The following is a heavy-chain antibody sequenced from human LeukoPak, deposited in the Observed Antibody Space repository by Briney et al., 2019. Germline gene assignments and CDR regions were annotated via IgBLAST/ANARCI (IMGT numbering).Heavy chain of an antibody. V-gene: IGHV1-18*01. CDR1: GYTFTSYG. CDR2: ISAYNGNT. J-gene: IGHJ3*02. Sequence: GSVKVSCKASGYTFTSYGISWVRQAPGQGLEWMGWISAYNGNTNYAQKLQGRVTMTTDTSTSTAYMELRSLRSDDTAVYYCARQIAVAGSNDAFDIWGQGTMVTVSS. D-gene: IGHD6-19*01. CDR3: ARQIAVAGSNDAFDI.